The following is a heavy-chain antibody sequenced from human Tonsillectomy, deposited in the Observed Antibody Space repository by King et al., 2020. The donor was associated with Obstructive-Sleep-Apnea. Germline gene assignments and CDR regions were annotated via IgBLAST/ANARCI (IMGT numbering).Heavy chain of an antibody. J-gene: IGHJ4*02. V-gene: IGHV4-59*08. CDR1: GGSISSYY. D-gene: IGHD4/OR15-4a*01. CDR2: IYYSGST. CDR3: ARHGGNYCPDY. Sequence: QLQESGPGLVKPSETLFLTCTVSGGSISSYYWSWIRQPPGKGLEWIGYIYYSGSTNYSPSLKSRLTMSVDTSKNQCSLNLTSVTAADTAVYYCARHGGNYCPDYGGQGTLVTVS.